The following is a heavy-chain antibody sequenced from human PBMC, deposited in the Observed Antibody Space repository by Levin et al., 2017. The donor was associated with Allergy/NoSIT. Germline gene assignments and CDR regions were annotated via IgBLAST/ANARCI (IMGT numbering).Heavy chain of an antibody. Sequence: GGSLRLSCAASGFTFSTYGMHWVRQAPGKGLEWVAVISYDGSNKYYADSVKGRFTISRDNSKNTLYLQMNSLRAEDTAVYYCAKEASSGRPDYWGQGTLVTVSS. D-gene: IGHD6-19*01. V-gene: IGHV3-30*18. CDR1: GFTFSTYG. CDR3: AKEASSGRPDY. J-gene: IGHJ4*02. CDR2: ISYDGSNK.